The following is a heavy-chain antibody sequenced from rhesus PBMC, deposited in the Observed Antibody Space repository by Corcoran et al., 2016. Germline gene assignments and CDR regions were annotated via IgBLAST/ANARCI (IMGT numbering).Heavy chain of an antibody. D-gene: IGHD5-30*01. V-gene: IGHV3-134*01. Sequence: EVQLVESGGGLVQPVGSLRLSCAAAGFTFDDFAMSWVRQAPGKGLEWVSRISWNSGTIYYADSVKGRFTISRGNAKNSLFLQMDRLRAEDTAVYYCTRESGYSGYSLDYWGQGVLVTV. CDR3: TRESGYSGYSLDY. J-gene: IGHJ4*01. CDR1: GFTFDDFA. CDR2: ISWNSGTI.